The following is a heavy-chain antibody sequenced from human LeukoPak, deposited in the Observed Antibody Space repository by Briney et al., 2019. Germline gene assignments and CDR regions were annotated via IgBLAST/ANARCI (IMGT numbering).Heavy chain of an antibody. CDR1: GFTFSSYA. Sequence: GGSLRLSCAASGFTFSSYAMYWVRQAPGKGLEWVAVISYDGSNKYYADSVKGRFTISRDNSKNTLYLQMNSLRAEDTAVYYCARDPYYYDSSGYFDYWGQGTLVTVSS. J-gene: IGHJ4*02. V-gene: IGHV3-30*04. CDR2: ISYDGSNK. CDR3: ARDPYYYDSSGYFDY. D-gene: IGHD3-22*01.